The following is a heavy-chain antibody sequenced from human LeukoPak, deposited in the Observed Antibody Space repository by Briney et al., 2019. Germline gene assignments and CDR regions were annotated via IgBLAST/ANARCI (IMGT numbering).Heavy chain of an antibody. V-gene: IGHV4-59*01. CDR3: ARGAAGYSSSSSFDY. J-gene: IGHJ4*02. Sequence: SETLSLTCTVSGGSISSYYWNWIRQPPGKGLEWIGCIYYSGSTNYNPSLKSRVTISVDTSKNQFSLNVSSVTAADTAVYYCARGAAGYSSSSSFDYWGQGTLVTVSS. D-gene: IGHD6-6*01. CDR1: GGSISSYY. CDR2: IYYSGST.